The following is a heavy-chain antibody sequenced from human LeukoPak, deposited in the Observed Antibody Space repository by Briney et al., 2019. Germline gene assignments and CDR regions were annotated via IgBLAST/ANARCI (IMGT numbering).Heavy chain of an antibody. D-gene: IGHD2-15*01. CDR2: ISYDGSNK. V-gene: IGHV3-30-3*01. Sequence: GRSLRLSCAASGFTFSSYAMHWVRQAPGKGLEWVAVISYDGSNKYYADSVKGRFTISRDNSKNTLYLQMNSLRAEDTAVYYCARETVVVAATRLDYWGQGTLVTVYS. CDR3: ARETVVVAATRLDY. J-gene: IGHJ4*02. CDR1: GFTFSSYA.